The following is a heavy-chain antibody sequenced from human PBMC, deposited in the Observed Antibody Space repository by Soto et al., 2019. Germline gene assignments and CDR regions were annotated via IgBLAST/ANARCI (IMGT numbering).Heavy chain of an antibody. J-gene: IGHJ3*02. CDR2: IYYSGST. Sequence: QVQLQESGPGLVKPSQTLSLTCTVSGGSIISGGYYWSWIRQHPGNGLECIGDIYYSGSTYYNPSLKSPLTISAATSQNQFSLTLSSATAADTAVYYCARAYGSGSYWCAFDIWGQGTMLTVSS. CDR1: GGSIISGGYY. CDR3: ARAYGSGSYWCAFDI. V-gene: IGHV4-31*01. D-gene: IGHD3-10*01.